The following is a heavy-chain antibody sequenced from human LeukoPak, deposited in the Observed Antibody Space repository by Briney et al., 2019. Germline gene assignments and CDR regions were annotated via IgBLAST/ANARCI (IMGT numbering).Heavy chain of an antibody. CDR3: ARGRLGGSGSYYNVLDY. CDR1: GGSISSYY. D-gene: IGHD3-10*01. CDR2: ISYSGST. V-gene: IGHV4-59*01. Sequence: SETLSLTCTVSGGSISSYYWRWIRQPPGKGLDLIGYISYSGSTNYNPSLKSRVTISVDTSRNQSSLKLSSVTAADTAVYYCARGRLGGSGSYYNVLDYWGQGTLVTVSS. J-gene: IGHJ4*02.